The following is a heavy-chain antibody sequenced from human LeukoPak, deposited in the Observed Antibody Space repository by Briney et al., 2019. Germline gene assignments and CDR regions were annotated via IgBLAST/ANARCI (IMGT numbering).Heavy chain of an antibody. D-gene: IGHD3-9*01. J-gene: IGHJ4*02. V-gene: IGHV3-7*03. CDR1: GFTFSSYW. CDR2: IKQDGSEK. Sequence: GGSLRLSCAASGFTFSSYWMSWVRQAPGKGLEWVANIKQDGSEKYYVDSVKGRFTISRDNAKNSLYLQINSLRAEDTAVYYCAKWGDYDVLTGYYVSDYWGQGTLVTVSS. CDR3: AKWGDYDVLTGYYVSDY.